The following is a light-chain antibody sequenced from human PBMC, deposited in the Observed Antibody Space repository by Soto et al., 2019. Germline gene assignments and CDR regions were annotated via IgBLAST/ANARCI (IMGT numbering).Light chain of an antibody. V-gene: IGKV3-15*01. J-gene: IGKJ1*01. CDR3: QQYDNWPWT. CDR1: QSISGT. Sequence: EIVRTHSPATLSVSPGGRATLSCRASQSISGTLAWYQQKPGQAPRLLIYGAFTRATGFPARFSGSGSGTDFTLTITSLQSEDFAVYYCQQYDNWPWTFGQGTKVDIK. CDR2: GAF.